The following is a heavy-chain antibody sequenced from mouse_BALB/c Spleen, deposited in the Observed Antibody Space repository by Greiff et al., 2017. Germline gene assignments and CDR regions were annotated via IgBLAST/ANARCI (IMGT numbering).Heavy chain of an antibody. CDR3: ARQANWDNYAMDY. V-gene: IGHV5-9-3*01. CDR1: GFTFSSYA. D-gene: IGHD4-1*01. Sequence: EVQLVESGGGLVKPGGSLKLSCAASGFTFSSYAMSWVRQTPEKRLEWVATISSGGSYTYYPDSVKGRFTISRDNAKNTLYLQMSSLRSEDTAMYYCARQANWDNYAMDYWGQGTSVTVSS. J-gene: IGHJ4*01. CDR2: ISSGGSYT.